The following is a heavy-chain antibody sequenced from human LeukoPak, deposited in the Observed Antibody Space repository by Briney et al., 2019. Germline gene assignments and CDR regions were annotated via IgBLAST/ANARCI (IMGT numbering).Heavy chain of an antibody. J-gene: IGHJ4*02. CDR1: GGSFSGYY. CDR3: AREGYCSGGSCYGFDY. D-gene: IGHD2-15*01. CDR2: INHSGST. V-gene: IGHV4-34*01. Sequence: SETLSLTCAVYGGSFSGYYWSWIRQPPGKGLEWIGEINHSGSTNYNPSLKSRVTISVGTSKNQFSLKLSSVTAADTAVYYCAREGYCSGGSCYGFDYWGQGTLVTVSS.